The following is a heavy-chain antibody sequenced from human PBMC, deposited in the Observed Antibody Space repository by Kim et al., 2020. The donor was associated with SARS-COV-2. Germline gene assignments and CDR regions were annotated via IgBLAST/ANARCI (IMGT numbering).Heavy chain of an antibody. D-gene: IGHD3-10*01. V-gene: IGHV1-18*01. Sequence: ASVKVSCKASGYTFTSYGISWVRQAPGQGLEWMGWISAYNGNTNYAQKLQGRVTMTTDTSTSTAYMELRSLRSDDTAVYYCARDFYYGSGSYYHPMDVWGQGTTVTVSS. CDR2: ISAYNGNT. J-gene: IGHJ6*02. CDR1: GYTFTSYG. CDR3: ARDFYYGSGSYYHPMDV.